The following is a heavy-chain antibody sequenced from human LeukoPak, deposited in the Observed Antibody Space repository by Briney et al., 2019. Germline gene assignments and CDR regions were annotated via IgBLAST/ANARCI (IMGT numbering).Heavy chain of an antibody. J-gene: IGHJ4*02. V-gene: IGHV4-34*01. CDR3: AASLWFGVNPEY. Sequence: SETLSLTCGVYNGSFNGYYWTWIRQPPGKGLEWIGEIHRSGNTNYHPSLRSRVTISVDTSKNHVYLTLNSVAAADTAIYYCAASLWFGVNPEYWGQGTLVTVSS. D-gene: IGHD3-10*01. CDR1: NGSFNGYY. CDR2: IHRSGNT.